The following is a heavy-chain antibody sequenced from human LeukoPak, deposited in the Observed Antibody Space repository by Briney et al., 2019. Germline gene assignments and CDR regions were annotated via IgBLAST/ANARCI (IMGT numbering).Heavy chain of an antibody. D-gene: IGHD3-10*01. CDR1: GFTFSDYY. CDR3: AKDESPKLLWFGELSGYFDY. CDR2: ISSSGSTI. Sequence: GGSLRLSCAASGFTFSDYYMSWIRQAPGKGLEWVSYISSSGSTIYYADSVKGRFTISRDNAKNSLYLQMNSLRAEDTALYYCAKDESPKLLWFGELSGYFDYWGQGTLVTVSS. J-gene: IGHJ4*02. V-gene: IGHV3-11*01.